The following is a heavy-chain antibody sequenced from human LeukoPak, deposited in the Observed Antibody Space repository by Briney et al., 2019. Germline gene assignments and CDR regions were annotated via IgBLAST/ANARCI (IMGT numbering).Heavy chain of an antibody. Sequence: GGSLRLSCAVSGFTFSSYAMSWVRQAPGKGLEWVAVIWYDGRNKYYAASVKGRFTISRDNSKNTLYLQMTDLRAEDTAVYFCARGDLMGATDYWGQGTLVTVSS. D-gene: IGHD1-26*01. CDR1: GFTFSSYA. CDR3: ARGDLMGATDY. V-gene: IGHV3-33*08. CDR2: IWYDGRNK. J-gene: IGHJ4*02.